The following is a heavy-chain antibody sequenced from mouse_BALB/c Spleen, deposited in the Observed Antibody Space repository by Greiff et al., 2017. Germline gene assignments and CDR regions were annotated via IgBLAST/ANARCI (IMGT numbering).Heavy chain of an antibody. CDR2: IFPGTGTT. Sequence: SGAELVKPGASVKLSCKTSGYTFTSYWIQWVKQRPGQGLGWIGEIFPGTGTTYYNEKFKGKATLTIDTSSSTAYMQLSSLTSEDSAVYFCARRDAYWGQGTLVTVSA. CDR3: ARRDAY. J-gene: IGHJ3*01. V-gene: IGHV1S132*01. CDR1: GYTFTSYW. D-gene: IGHD3-3*01.